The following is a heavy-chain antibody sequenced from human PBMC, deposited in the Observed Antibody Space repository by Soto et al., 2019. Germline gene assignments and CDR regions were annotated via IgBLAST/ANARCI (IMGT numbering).Heavy chain of an antibody. J-gene: IGHJ6*03. CDR1: GYTFTSYG. D-gene: IGHD2-15*01. Sequence: QVQLVQSGAEVKKPGASVKVSCKASGYTFTSYGISWVRQAPGQGLEWMGWISAYNGNTNYAQKLQGRVTMTTDTSTSTAYMELRSLRSDDTAVYYCARGSQPPYCSGGSCYSETPTDYMDVWGKGTTVTVSS. CDR2: ISAYNGNT. CDR3: ARGSQPPYCSGGSCYSETPTDYMDV. V-gene: IGHV1-18*01.